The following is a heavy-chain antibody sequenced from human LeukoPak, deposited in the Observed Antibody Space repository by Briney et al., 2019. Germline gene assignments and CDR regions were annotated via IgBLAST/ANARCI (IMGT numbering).Heavy chain of an antibody. CDR2: ISGSGGST. V-gene: IGHV3-23*01. Sequence: GGSLRLSCAASGFTFSSYAMSWVRQAPGKGLEWVSAISGSGGSTYYADSVKGRFTISRDNSKNTLYLQMSSLRAEDTAIYYCARAGEGFDTWGQGTKVTVSS. CDR1: GFTFSSYA. D-gene: IGHD3-10*01. CDR3: ARAGEGFDT. J-gene: IGHJ3*02.